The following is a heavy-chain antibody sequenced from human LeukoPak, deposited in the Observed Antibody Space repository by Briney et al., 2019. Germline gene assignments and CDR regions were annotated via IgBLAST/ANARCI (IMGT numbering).Heavy chain of an antibody. J-gene: IGHJ5*02. CDR2: INHSGST. V-gene: IGHV4-34*01. CDR1: GGSFSGYY. Sequence: MSSETLSLTCAVYGGSFSGYYWSWIRQPPGKGLEWIGEINHSGSTNYNPSLKSRVTISVDTSKDQFSLKLSSVTAADTAVYYCARGRIAARSRLDPWGQGTLVTVSS. CDR3: ARGRIAARSRLDP. D-gene: IGHD6-6*01.